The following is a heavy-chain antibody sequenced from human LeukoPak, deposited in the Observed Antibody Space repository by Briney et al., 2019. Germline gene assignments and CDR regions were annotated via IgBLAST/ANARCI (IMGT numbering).Heavy chain of an antibody. Sequence: SETLSLTCAVYGGSFSGYYWSWIRQPPGKGLEWIGEINHSGSTNYNPSLKSRVTISVDTSKNQFSLELSSVTAADTAVYYCARGRIAARPYYDYWGQGTLVTVSS. CDR3: ARGRIAARPYYDY. V-gene: IGHV4-34*01. D-gene: IGHD6-6*01. J-gene: IGHJ4*02. CDR2: INHSGST. CDR1: GGSFSGYY.